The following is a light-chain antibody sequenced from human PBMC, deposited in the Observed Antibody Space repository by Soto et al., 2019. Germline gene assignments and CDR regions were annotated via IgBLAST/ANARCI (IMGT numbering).Light chain of an antibody. V-gene: IGKV3-20*01. CDR1: RSFASSY. Sequence: EIVLTQSPVTLSLSPGERATLSCRASRSFASSYLGWYQQKPGQAPRLLIYAASTRATGIPDRFSGSGYATDFTLTISRLDPEDSAVYYCQHYDSSPPYTFGQGTKLESK. CDR3: QHYDSSPPYT. J-gene: IGKJ2*01. CDR2: AAS.